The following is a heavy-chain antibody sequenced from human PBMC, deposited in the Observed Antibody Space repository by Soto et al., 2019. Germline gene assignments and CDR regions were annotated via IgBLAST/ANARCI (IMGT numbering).Heavy chain of an antibody. V-gene: IGHV4-39*01. CDR2: IYYSGST. CDR1: GGSISTGGYY. Sequence: PSETLSLTCTVSGGSISTGGYYWDWIRQDPGRGLEWIGCIYYSGSTYYNPSLKSRITISVDTSKNHFSLNLTSVTAADTAVYSCARHVLTAYIVYYFDFWGQGTLVTVSS. J-gene: IGHJ4*02. CDR3: ARHVLTAYIVYYFDF. D-gene: IGHD3-16*01.